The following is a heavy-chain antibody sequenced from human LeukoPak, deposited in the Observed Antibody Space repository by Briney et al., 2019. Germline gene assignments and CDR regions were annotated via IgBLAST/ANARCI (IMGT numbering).Heavy chain of an antibody. CDR1: GFTFSSYG. Sequence: GGSLRLSCAASGFTFSSYGMHWVRQAPGKGLEGVAVIWYDGSNKYYADSVKGRFTISRDNSKNTLYLQMNSLRAEDTAVYYCAKGYFDWLTEPYYFDYWGQGTLVTVSS. CDR2: IWYDGSNK. J-gene: IGHJ4*02. CDR3: AKGYFDWLTEPYYFDY. V-gene: IGHV3-33*06. D-gene: IGHD3-9*01.